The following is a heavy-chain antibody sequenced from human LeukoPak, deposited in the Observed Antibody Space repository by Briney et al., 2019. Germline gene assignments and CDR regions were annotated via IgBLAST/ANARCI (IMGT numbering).Heavy chain of an antibody. V-gene: IGHV3-74*01. Sequence: PGGSLRLSCAASGFAFSDYWMYWVRQAPGKGLVWVSRIKSDGTGILYADFVEGRFTISRDNAKNVLYMQMTSLRDEDTAVYYCVRGQTSDYWGQGILVTVSS. CDR1: GFAFSDYW. J-gene: IGHJ4*02. CDR3: VRGQTSDY. CDR2: IKSDGTGI.